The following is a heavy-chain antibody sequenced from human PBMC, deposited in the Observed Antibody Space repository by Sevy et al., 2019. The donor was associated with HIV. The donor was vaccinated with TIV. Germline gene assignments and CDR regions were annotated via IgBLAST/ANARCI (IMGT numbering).Heavy chain of an antibody. CDR3: ARDVARFLEWYYSYYFDS. V-gene: IGHV4-34*01. Sequence: SETLSLTCAVYGGSFSGHSWTWIRQAPGRGLEWIGSINHSGATKYNPSLKSRVTLSSDTSKNQVSLRLTSLTTAGTAVYYCARDVARFLEWYYSYYFDSWGLGTRVTVSS. J-gene: IGHJ4*02. CDR2: INHSGAT. CDR1: GGSFSGHS. D-gene: IGHD3-3*01.